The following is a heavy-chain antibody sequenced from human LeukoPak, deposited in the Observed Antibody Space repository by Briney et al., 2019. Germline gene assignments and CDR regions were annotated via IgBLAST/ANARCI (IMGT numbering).Heavy chain of an antibody. J-gene: IGHJ4*02. CDR1: GGSISSHY. D-gene: IGHD5-24*01. CDR3: ARHREQRWLQFHFDS. CDR2: ISYGGST. V-gene: IGHV4-59*08. Sequence: SETLSLTCAVSGGSISSHYWSWIRQPPGKGLEWIGYISYGGSTIYNPSLRSRVTISADTSKNQFSLRLSSVTAADTAVYYCARHREQRWLQFHFDSWGQGTLVTVSS.